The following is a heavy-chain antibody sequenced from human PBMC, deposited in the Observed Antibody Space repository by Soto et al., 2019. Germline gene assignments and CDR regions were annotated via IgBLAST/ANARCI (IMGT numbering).Heavy chain of an antibody. V-gene: IGHV1-69*02. D-gene: IGHD2-8*02. CDR1: GDTFNTYT. CDR3: AARYCSAATCFNPGAY. Sequence: QVQLVQSGAEVKKPGSSVKVSCKVSGDTFNTYTISWVRQAPGQGLEWMGRISPILAVTTYSRKFQGRLSITADDSTSTAYMEVSSLRSEDTAIYYCAARYCSAATCFNPGAYWGQGTLVAVYS. CDR2: ISPILAVT. J-gene: IGHJ4*02.